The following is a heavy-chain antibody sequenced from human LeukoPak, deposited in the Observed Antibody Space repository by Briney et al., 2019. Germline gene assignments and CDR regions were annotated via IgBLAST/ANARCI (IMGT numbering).Heavy chain of an antibody. CDR1: GGSFSGYY. CDR3: ARHYGP. Sequence: SETLSLTCAVYGGSFSGYYWNWIRQPPGKGLEWIGEINHSGSTNYNPSLKSRVTTSEDTSKNQFSLKLSSVTAADTAVYYCARHYGPWGQGTLVTVSS. J-gene: IGHJ5*02. D-gene: IGHD3-16*01. CDR2: INHSGST. V-gene: IGHV4-34*01.